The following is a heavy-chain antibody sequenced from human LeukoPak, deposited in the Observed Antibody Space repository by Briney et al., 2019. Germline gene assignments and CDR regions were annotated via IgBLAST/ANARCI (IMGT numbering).Heavy chain of an antibody. J-gene: IGHJ4*02. CDR1: GFTFSNAW. D-gene: IGHD3-10*01. V-gene: IGHV3-15*01. Sequence: PGGSLRLSCAASGFTFSNAWMSWVRQAPGKGLEWVGRIQSKTDGGTIEYAAPVKGRFSISRDDSKTTLFLQMNSLKTEDTGVYYCSTLMVRGIIKIWGQGTLVTVSS. CDR3: STLMVRGIIKI. CDR2: IQSKTDGGTI.